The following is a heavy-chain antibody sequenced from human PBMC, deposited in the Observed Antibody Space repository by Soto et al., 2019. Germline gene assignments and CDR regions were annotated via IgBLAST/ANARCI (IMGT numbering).Heavy chain of an antibody. V-gene: IGHV3-30-3*01. CDR3: ARVDTARVNDDYYYYYGMDV. J-gene: IGHJ6*02. Sequence: PGGSLRLSCAASGFTFSSYAMHWVRQAPGKGLEWVAVISYDGSNKYYADSVKGRFTISRDNSKNTLYLQMNSLRAEDTAVYYCARVDTARVNDDYYYYYGMDVWGQGTTVTVSS. CDR1: GFTFSSYA. CDR2: ISYDGSNK. D-gene: IGHD5-18*01.